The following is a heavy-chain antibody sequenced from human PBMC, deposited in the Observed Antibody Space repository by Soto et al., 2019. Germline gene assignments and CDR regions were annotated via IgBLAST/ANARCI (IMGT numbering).Heavy chain of an antibody. D-gene: IGHD5-18*01. CDR2: INPSGGST. CDR1: GYTFTSYY. J-gene: IGHJ3*02. CDR3: ASLPVRTAMADDAFDI. Sequence: ASVKVSCKASGYTFTSYYMHWVRQAPGQGFEWMGIINPSGGSTSYAQKFQGRVTMTRDTSTSTVYMELSSLRSEDTAVYYCASLPVRTAMADDAFDIWGQGTMVTVSS. V-gene: IGHV1-46*01.